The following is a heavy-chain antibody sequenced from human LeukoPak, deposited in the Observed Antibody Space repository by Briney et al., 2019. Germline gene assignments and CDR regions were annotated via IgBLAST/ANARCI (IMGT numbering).Heavy chain of an antibody. CDR2: IIPIFGTA. Sequence: SVKVSCKASGGTFSSYAISWVRQAPGQGLEWMGGIIPIFGTANYAQKFQGRVTITADESTSTAYMELSSLRSEDTAVYYCARGGIAAAGSFDYWGQGTPVTVSS. J-gene: IGHJ4*02. CDR1: GGTFSSYA. D-gene: IGHD6-13*01. V-gene: IGHV1-69*13. CDR3: ARGGIAAAGSFDY.